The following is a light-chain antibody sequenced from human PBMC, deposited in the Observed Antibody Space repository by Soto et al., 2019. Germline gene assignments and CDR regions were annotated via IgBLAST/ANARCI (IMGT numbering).Light chain of an antibody. CDR2: ATS. J-gene: IGLJ3*02. CDR1: SSDVGTYNL. V-gene: IGLV2-14*02. CDR3: SAYTARSTLV. Sequence: QSALTQPAAVSGSPGQSITISCTGTSSDVGTYNLVSWYQQYPGKAPKLMIYATSKRPSGVSNRFSGSKSGDTASLTISGLQAEDEADYYCSAYTARSTLVFGGGTKLTVL.